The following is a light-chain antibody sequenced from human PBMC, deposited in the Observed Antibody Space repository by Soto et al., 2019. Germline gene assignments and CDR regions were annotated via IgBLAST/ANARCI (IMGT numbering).Light chain of an antibody. V-gene: IGKV3-20*01. CDR1: QSVSSY. Sequence: EIVMTQSPATLSVSPGERATLSCRASQSVSSYLAWYQQKPGQAPRLLIYGASGRATGIPDRFSGSGSGTDFTLTISRLEPEDFAVYYCQQYGLSPRTFGQGTKVDIK. J-gene: IGKJ1*01. CDR2: GAS. CDR3: QQYGLSPRT.